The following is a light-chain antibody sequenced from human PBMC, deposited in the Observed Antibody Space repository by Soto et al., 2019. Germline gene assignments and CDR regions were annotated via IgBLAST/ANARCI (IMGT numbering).Light chain of an antibody. CDR3: QHRFNWPPT. J-gene: IGKJ1*01. Sequence: EVVLTQSPATLSLSPGERATLSCRASQSVSSYLAWFQQKPGQAPRLLIYDASNRATGIPARFSGSGSGTDFTLAISSLEPEDFAVYYCQHRFNWPPTFGQGTKVEI. CDR1: QSVSSY. V-gene: IGKV3-11*01. CDR2: DAS.